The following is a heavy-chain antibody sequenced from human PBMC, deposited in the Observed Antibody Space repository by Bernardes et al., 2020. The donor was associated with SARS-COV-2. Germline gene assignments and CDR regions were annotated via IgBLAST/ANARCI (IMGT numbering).Heavy chain of an antibody. Sequence: ASVKVSCQASGNPFTTYALIWVRQAPGQGLEWMGWISGYVVNTNYAQKFQGRVTMTTDTSTNTAYMELRSLRSDDTAVYYCARELQVKGEVAFDIWGQGTMVTVSS. D-gene: IGHD3-16*01. CDR1: GNPFTTYA. CDR2: ISGYVVNT. CDR3: ARELQVKGEVAFDI. J-gene: IGHJ3*02. V-gene: IGHV1-18*01.